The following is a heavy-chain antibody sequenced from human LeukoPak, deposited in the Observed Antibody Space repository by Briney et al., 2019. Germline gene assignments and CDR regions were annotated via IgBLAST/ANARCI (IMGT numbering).Heavy chain of an antibody. CDR2: IYYSGSN. CDR3: ARDQKGYCSSTSCYSHYYYYMDV. CDR1: GGSISSYY. J-gene: IGHJ6*03. Sequence: PSETLSLTCTVSGGSISSYYLSWIRQPPGKGLEWIGYIYYSGSNNYNPSLKSRVTISVDTSKNHFSLKLSSVTAADTAVYYCARDQKGYCSSTSCYSHYYYYMDVWGKGTTVTVSS. V-gene: IGHV4-59*01. D-gene: IGHD2-2*01.